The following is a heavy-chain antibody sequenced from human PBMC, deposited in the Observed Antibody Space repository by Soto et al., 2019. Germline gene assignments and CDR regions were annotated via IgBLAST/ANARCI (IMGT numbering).Heavy chain of an antibody. CDR1: GYTFTSYA. D-gene: IGHD3-10*01. J-gene: IGHJ4*02. CDR2: INAGNGNT. V-gene: IGHV1-3*01. CDR3: ARDLAFGLSDY. Sequence: ASVKVSFKASGYTFTSYAIHWVRQAPGQRLEWMGWINAGNGNTKYSQKFQGRVTITRDTSASTAYMELSSLRSEDTAVYYCARDLAFGLSDYWGQGTLVTVSS.